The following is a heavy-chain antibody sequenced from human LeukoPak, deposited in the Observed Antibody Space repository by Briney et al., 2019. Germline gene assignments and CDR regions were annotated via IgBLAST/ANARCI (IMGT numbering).Heavy chain of an antibody. CDR3: ATVPAVAGLYYFDY. V-gene: IGHV1-24*01. J-gene: IGHJ4*02. CDR1: GYTLTELS. CDR2: FDPEDGET. D-gene: IGHD6-19*01. Sequence: ASVKVSCKVSGYTLTELSMHWVRQAPGKGLEWMGGFDPEDGETIYAQKFQGRVTMTEDTSTDTAYMELSSLRPEDTAVYYCATVPAVAGLYYFDYWGQGTLVTVSS.